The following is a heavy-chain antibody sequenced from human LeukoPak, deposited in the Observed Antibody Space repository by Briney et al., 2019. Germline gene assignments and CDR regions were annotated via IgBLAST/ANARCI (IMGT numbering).Heavy chain of an antibody. D-gene: IGHD3-22*01. J-gene: IGHJ6*02. CDR1: GGSFSGYY. Sequence: SETLSLTCAVYGGSFSGYYWSWIRQPPGRGLEWIGEINHSGSTNYNPSLKSRVTISVDTSKNQFSLKLSSVTAADTAVYYCARQSLYYYDSSGYSNYGMDVWGQGTTVTVSS. V-gene: IGHV4-34*01. CDR3: ARQSLYYYDSSGYSNYGMDV. CDR2: INHSGST.